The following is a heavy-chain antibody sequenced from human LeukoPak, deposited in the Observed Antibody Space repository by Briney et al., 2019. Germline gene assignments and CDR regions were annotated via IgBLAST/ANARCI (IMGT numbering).Heavy chain of an antibody. D-gene: IGHD3-22*01. V-gene: IGHV6-1*01. CDR2: TYYRSKWYN. J-gene: IGHJ4*02. Sequence: SQTLSLTSAISGDSVSSNSAAWNWIRQSPSRGLEWLGRTYYRSKWYNDYAVSVKSRITINPDTSKNQFSLQLNSVTPEDTAVYYCAREATMIVVVTLFDYWGQGTLVTVSS. CDR1: GDSVSSNSAA. CDR3: AREATMIVVVTLFDY.